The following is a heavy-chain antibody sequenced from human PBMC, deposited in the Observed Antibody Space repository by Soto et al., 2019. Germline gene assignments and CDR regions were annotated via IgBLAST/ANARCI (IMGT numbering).Heavy chain of an antibody. CDR3: ARGGSRDGYNYVLALDY. Sequence: ASVKVSCKASGYTFTSYYMHWVRQAPGQGLEWMGIINPSGGSTSYAQKFQGRVTMTRDTSTSTVYMELSSLRSEDTAVYYCARGGSRDGYNYVLALDYWGQGTLVTVSS. V-gene: IGHV1-46*01. D-gene: IGHD5-12*01. CDR2: INPSGGST. J-gene: IGHJ4*02. CDR1: GYTFTSYY.